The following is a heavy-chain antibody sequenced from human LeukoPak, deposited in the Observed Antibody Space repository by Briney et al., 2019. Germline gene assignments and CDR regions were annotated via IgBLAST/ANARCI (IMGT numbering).Heavy chain of an antibody. D-gene: IGHD5-24*01. CDR1: GGSISSYY. Sequence: SETLSLTCTVSGGSISSYYWSWIRQPPGKGLEWIGYIYCSGSTNYNPSLKSRVTISVDTSKNQFSLKLSSVTAADTAVYYCARDRDGDIDYWGQGTLVTVSS. V-gene: IGHV4-59*01. CDR3: ARDRDGDIDY. CDR2: IYCSGST. J-gene: IGHJ4*02.